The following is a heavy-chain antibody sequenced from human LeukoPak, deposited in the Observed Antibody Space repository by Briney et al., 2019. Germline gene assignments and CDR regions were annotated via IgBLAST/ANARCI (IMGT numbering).Heavy chain of an antibody. D-gene: IGHD5-18*01. Sequence: GGSLRLSCAASGFTFSSYAMSWVRQAPGKGLEWVSAISGSGGSAYYAASVKGRFTISRDNSKNTLYLQMNSLRAEDTAVYYCAKDLRGYSYGYQIDYWGQGTLVTVSS. CDR2: ISGSGGSA. V-gene: IGHV3-23*01. J-gene: IGHJ4*02. CDR3: AKDLRGYSYGYQIDY. CDR1: GFTFSSYA.